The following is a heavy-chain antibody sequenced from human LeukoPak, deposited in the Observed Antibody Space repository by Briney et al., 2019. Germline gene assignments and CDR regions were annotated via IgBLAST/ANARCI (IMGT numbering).Heavy chain of an antibody. CDR1: GDSVSGSPAV. Sequence: SQTLSLTCAISGDSVSGSPAVWNWIRQSPSRGLEWLGRAYYRSKWYIDYAESVKGRITITPDTSKNQFSLQLNSVTPEDTAVYICARGAVRGGTNFDYWGQGTLVTVSS. J-gene: IGHJ4*02. D-gene: IGHD3-10*01. V-gene: IGHV6-1*01. CDR2: AYYRSKWYI. CDR3: ARGAVRGGTNFDY.